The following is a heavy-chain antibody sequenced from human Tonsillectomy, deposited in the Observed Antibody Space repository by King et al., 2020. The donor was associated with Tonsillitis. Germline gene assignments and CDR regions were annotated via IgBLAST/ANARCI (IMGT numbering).Heavy chain of an antibody. CDR2: IYHSGRT. CDR3: ARAFYCSGGSCYPSYYYYMDV. D-gene: IGHD2-15*01. CDR1: GGSISSSNW. J-gene: IGHJ6*03. Sequence: HVQLQESGPGLVKPSGTLSLTCAVSGGSISSSNWWSWVRQPPGKGLEWIGEIYHSGRTNYNPSLKSRVTISVDKSKNQFSLKLSSVTAADTAVYYCARAFYCSGGSCYPSYYYYMDVWGKGTTVTVSS. V-gene: IGHV4-4*02.